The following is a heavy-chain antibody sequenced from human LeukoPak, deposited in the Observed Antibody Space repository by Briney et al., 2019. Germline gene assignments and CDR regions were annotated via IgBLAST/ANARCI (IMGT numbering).Heavy chain of an antibody. V-gene: IGHV1-2*02. J-gene: IGHJ4*02. D-gene: IGHD6-13*01. Sequence: ASVKVSCKASGYTFTGYYMLWVRQAPGQGLEWRGWINPTSGGTNYAQRFQGRVTMTRDTSISTAYMELSRLRSDDTAVYYCARDSSSWFDYWGQGTLVTVSS. CDR3: ARDSSSWFDY. CDR2: INPTSGGT. CDR1: GYTFTGYY.